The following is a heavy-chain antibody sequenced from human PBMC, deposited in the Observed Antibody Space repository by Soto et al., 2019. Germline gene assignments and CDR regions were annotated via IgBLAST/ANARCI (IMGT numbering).Heavy chain of an antibody. D-gene: IGHD5-18*01. V-gene: IGHV3-7*01. CDR1: GFTFSSYL. J-gene: IGHJ6*02. Sequence: HPGGSLRLSCAASGFTFSSYLMSWVRQSPGKGLEWVANIKQDGSEKYYVDSVKGRFTISRDNAKNSLYLQMNSLRAEDTAVYYCARALYSSYYYYGMDVWGQGTTVTVSS. CDR3: ARALYSSYYYYGMDV. CDR2: IKQDGSEK.